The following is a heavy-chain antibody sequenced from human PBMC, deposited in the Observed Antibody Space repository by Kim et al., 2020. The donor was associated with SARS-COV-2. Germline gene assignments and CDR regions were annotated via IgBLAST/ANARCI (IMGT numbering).Heavy chain of an antibody. J-gene: IGHJ5*02. CDR3: AKYVGRVGWITHNWFDP. CDR2: ISGSGGST. CDR1: GFTFSSYA. V-gene: IGHV3-23*01. Sequence: GGSLRLSCAASGFTFSSYAMSWVRQAPGKGLEWVSAISGSGGSTYYADSVKGRFTISRDNSKNTLYLQMNSLRAEDTAVYYCAKYVGRVGWITHNWFDPWGQGTLVTVSS. D-gene: IGHD6-19*01.